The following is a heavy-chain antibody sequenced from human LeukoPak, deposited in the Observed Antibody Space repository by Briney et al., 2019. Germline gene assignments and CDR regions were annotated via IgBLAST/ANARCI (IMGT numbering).Heavy chain of an antibody. V-gene: IGHV3-30*02. CDR2: IRYDGSNK. CDR1: GFTFSSYG. CDR3: ARDLQLPSPG. J-gene: IGHJ4*02. D-gene: IGHD5-18*01. Sequence: PGGSLRLSCAASGFTFSSYGMHWVRQAPGKGLEWVAFIRYDGSNKYYADSVKGRFTISRDNSKNTLYLQMNSLRAEDTAVYYCARDLQLPSPGWGQGTLVTVSS.